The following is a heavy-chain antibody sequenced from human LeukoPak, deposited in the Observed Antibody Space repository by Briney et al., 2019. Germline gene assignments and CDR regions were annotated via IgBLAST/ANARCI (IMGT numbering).Heavy chain of an antibody. Sequence: GGSLRLSCAASGFTVSSNYMSWVRQAPGKGLEWVSVIYSGGSTYYADSVKGRFTISRDNSKNTLYLQMNSLRAEDTAVYYCAREGPYDSSGYYSYWGQGTLVTVSS. J-gene: IGHJ4*02. CDR3: AREGPYDSSGYYSY. V-gene: IGHV3-53*01. CDR1: GFTVSSNY. D-gene: IGHD3-22*01. CDR2: IYSGGST.